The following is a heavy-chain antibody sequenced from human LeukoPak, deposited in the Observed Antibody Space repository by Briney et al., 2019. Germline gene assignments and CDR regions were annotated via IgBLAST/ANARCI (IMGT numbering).Heavy chain of an antibody. CDR3: ARGPRAAADDY. V-gene: IGHV1-3*01. CDR1: GYTFINYA. D-gene: IGHD6-13*01. J-gene: IGHJ4*02. Sequence: ASVKVSCKASGYTFINYAINWGRQAPGQRPEWVGWINAGNGNTKYSQKFQGRVTITRDTSASTAYMELTSLTPEDTAVYYCARGPRAAADDYWGQGTLVTVTS. CDR2: INAGNGNT.